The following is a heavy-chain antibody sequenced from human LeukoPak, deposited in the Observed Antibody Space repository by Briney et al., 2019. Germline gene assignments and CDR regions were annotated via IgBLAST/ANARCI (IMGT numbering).Heavy chain of an antibody. CDR1: GYSISRAFH. D-gene: IGHD4-11*01. CDR3: ARNLGQTWGTVTTDLWYFDH. V-gene: IGHV4-38-2*01. J-gene: IGHJ4*02. CDR2: ISYSGNA. Sequence: SETLSLTCAVSGYSISRAFHWGWIRQPPGKGLEWIGSISYSGNAYYNPSLRSRLSISMDASKNQFSLKVRSVTAADTAVYYCARNLGQTWGTVTTDLWYFDHWGQGTLVPVSS.